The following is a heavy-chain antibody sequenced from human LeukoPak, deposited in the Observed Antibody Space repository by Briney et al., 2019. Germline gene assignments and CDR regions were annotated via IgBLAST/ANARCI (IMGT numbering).Heavy chain of an antibody. CDR2: ISGSGGST. CDR3: AKSLSDDPLADAFDI. J-gene: IGHJ3*02. V-gene: IGHV3-23*01. Sequence: GGSLRLSCAASGFTFSGYAMSWVRQAPGRGLEWVSAISGSGGSTYYADSVKGRFTISRDNSKNTLYLQMNSLRAEDTAVYYCAKSLSDDPLADAFDIWGQGTMVTVSS. CDR1: GFTFSGYA.